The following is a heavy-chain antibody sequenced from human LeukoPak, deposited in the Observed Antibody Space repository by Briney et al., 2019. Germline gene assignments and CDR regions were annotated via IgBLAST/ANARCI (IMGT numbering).Heavy chain of an antibody. V-gene: IGHV3-64D*06. CDR2: IEGAGKST. D-gene: IGHD2/OR15-2a*01. Sequence: GGSLRLSCSASGFTFNSYALHWVRQAPGKGLEYLSAIEGAGKSTHYADSVKGRFTISRDNSKNTLYLQMSSLRPEDSAVYYCVKTPYSSTWYVGDSWGQGTLVTVSS. CDR3: VKTPYSSTWYVGDS. CDR1: GFTFNSYA. J-gene: IGHJ4*02.